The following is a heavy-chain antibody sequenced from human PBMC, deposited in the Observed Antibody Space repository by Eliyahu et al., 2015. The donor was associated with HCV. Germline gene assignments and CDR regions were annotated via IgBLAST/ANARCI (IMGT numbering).Heavy chain of an antibody. CDR2: LSGSGAST. V-gene: IGHV3-23*01. CDR3: ARTVVFDI. Sequence: EMQLLESGGGLXQPGGSLRXSCAASGFTFNQHALXLVRQAAGKGLEWVSSLSGSGASTYYADSVKGRFTISRDNSRDTLYLQMNGLRAEDTAIYYCARTVVFDIWGQGTMVTVSS. CDR1: GFTFNQHA. D-gene: IGHD1-14*01. J-gene: IGHJ3*02.